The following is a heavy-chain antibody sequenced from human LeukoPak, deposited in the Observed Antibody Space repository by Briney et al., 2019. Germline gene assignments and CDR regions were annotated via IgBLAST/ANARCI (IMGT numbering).Heavy chain of an antibody. Sequence: GGSLRLSCAASGFTFSSYAMSWVRQAPGKGLEWVSGISGRGGSTYYADSVKGRFTISRDSSKNTLHLQMNSLRAEDTAVYYCAKGNYDFWSGYYIIDYWGQGTLVTVSS. CDR2: ISGRGGST. V-gene: IGHV3-23*01. D-gene: IGHD3-3*01. CDR1: GFTFSSYA. CDR3: AKGNYDFWSGYYIIDY. J-gene: IGHJ4*02.